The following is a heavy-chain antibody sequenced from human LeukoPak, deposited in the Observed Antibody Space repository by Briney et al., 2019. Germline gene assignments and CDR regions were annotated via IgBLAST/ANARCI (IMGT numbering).Heavy chain of an antibody. J-gene: IGHJ5*02. CDR1: GYTFTGYY. Sequence: GASVKVSCKASGYTFTGYYMHWVRQAPGQGLEWMGWINPNSGGTNYAQKFQGRVTMTRDTSISTAYMELSRLRSDDTAVYYCAREFSSDSSSVWWFDPWGQGTLVTVSS. D-gene: IGHD6-6*01. V-gene: IGHV1-2*02. CDR3: AREFSSDSSSVWWFDP. CDR2: INPNSGGT.